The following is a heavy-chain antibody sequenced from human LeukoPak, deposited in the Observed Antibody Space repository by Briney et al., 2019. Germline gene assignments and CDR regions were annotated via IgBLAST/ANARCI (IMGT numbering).Heavy chain of an antibody. CDR3: ARTRTFGETSDAFDI. CDR2: INSDGSST. V-gene: IGHV3-74*01. D-gene: IGHD3-10*01. Sequence: QPGGSLRLSCAASGFTFSSYWMHWVRQAPGKGLVWVSRINSDGSSTSYADSVKGRFTISRDNSKNTLYLQMNSLRAEDTAVYYCARTRTFGETSDAFDIWGQGTMVTVSS. CDR1: GFTFSSYW. J-gene: IGHJ3*02.